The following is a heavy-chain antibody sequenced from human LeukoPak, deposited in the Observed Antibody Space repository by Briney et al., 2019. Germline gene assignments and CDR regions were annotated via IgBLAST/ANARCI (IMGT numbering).Heavy chain of an antibody. CDR2: IWYDGTND. D-gene: IGHD6-19*01. V-gene: IGHV3-33*01. J-gene: IGHJ6*02. CDR3: ARGGIAVAGMPGPPHYYGMDV. CDR1: GFTFSSSA. Sequence: GGSLRLSCAASGFTFSSSAMHWVRQAPGKGLEWVAVIWYDGTNDYYADSVKGRFTISRDNSKNTLYLQINSLRAEDTAVYYCARGGIAVAGMPGPPHYYGMDVWGQGTTVTVSS.